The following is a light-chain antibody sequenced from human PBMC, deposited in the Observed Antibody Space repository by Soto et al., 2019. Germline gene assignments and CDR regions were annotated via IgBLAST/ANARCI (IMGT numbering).Light chain of an antibody. CDR2: EVS. CDR3: APHAGSNAV. J-gene: IGLJ1*01. V-gene: IGLV2-8*01. CDR1: SSDVGAYNY. Sequence: QSALTQPPSASGSPGQSVTIPCTGTSSDVGAYNYVSWYQQHPGKAPKLVIYEVSKRPSGVPDRFSGSKSGNTASLTVSGLQGEDDADYYCAPHAGSNAVFGTGTKLTVL.